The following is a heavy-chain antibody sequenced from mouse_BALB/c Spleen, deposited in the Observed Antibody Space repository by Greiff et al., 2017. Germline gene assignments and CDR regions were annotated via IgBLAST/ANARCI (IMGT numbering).Heavy chain of an antibody. CDR2: ISSGSSTI. J-gene: IGHJ2*01. Sequence: EVQLVESGGGLVQPGGSRKLSCAASGFTFSSFGMHWVRQAPEKGLEWVAYISSGSSTIYYADTVKGRFTISRDNPKNTLFLQMTSLRSEDTAMYYCARGVFDYWGQGTTLTVSS. V-gene: IGHV5-17*02. CDR1: GFTFSSFG. CDR3: ARGVFDY.